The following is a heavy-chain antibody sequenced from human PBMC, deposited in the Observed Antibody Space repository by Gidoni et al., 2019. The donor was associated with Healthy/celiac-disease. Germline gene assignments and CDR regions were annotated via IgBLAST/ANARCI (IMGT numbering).Heavy chain of an antibody. CDR3: AKDTRWGIGAVAAFDY. CDR2: IRWNSGSI. J-gene: IGHJ4*02. D-gene: IGHD6-19*01. CDR1: GFTLDDCA. V-gene: IGHV3-9*01. Sequence: EVQLVESGVRLVEPGGSLRLSCAASGFTLDDCAMHWVRQAPGKGLDWVSGIRWNSGSIGYADSVKGRFTICRDDAKNTLYLQMNSLRAEDTALYYCAKDTRWGIGAVAAFDYWGQGTLVTVSS.